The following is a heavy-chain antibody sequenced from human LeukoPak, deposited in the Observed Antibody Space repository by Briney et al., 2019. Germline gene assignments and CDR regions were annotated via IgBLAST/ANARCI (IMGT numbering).Heavy chain of an antibody. V-gene: IGHV1-2*02. J-gene: IGHJ4*02. D-gene: IGHD1-26*01. Sequence: ASVKVSCKASGYTFTGYYMHWVRQAPGQGLEWMGWINPNSGGTNYAQKFQGRVTMTRDTSISTAYMELSRLRSDDTAVYYCAREKQVGATDFDYWGQGTLVTVSS. CDR1: GYTFTGYY. CDR2: INPNSGGT. CDR3: AREKQVGATDFDY.